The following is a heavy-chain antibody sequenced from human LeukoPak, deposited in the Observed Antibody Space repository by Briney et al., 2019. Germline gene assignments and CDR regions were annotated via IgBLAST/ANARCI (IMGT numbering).Heavy chain of an antibody. CDR1: GFTVSSNY. V-gene: IGHV3-66*01. CDR2: IYSGGST. Sequence: GGSLRLSCAASGFTVSSNYMSWVRQAPGKGLEWVSVIYSGGSTYYADSVKGRFTISRDNSKNTLYLQMNSLRAEDTAVYYCAKDSSGYGGNFDYWGQGTLVTVSS. D-gene: IGHD5-12*01. CDR3: AKDSSGYGGNFDY. J-gene: IGHJ4*02.